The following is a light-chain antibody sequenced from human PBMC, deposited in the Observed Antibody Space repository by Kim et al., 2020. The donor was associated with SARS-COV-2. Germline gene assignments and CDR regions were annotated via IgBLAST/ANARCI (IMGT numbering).Light chain of an antibody. Sequence: PGERDTLSCRASQNIDTYLAWYQHRPGQAPRLLVYDASNRATGVPDRFSGSGSGTDFTLTISSLEPEDFSLYYCQQRNSWPPAVTFGGGTKVDIK. CDR1: QNIDTY. J-gene: IGKJ4*01. CDR2: DAS. CDR3: QQRNSWPPAVT. V-gene: IGKV3-11*01.